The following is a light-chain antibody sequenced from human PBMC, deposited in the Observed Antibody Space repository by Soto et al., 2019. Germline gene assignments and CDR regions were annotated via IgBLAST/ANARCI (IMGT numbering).Light chain of an antibody. CDR1: QSVSNY. Sequence: EIVLTQSPVTLSLSPGERATLSCRASQSVSNYLAWYQQKPGQPPRLLIYDATNRASGIPARISATGSGTDFVLTISSLDPEDFAVYFCQHRSTLPFTFGGVTRVE. CDR2: DAT. CDR3: QHRSTLPFT. V-gene: IGKV3-11*01. J-gene: IGKJ4*01.